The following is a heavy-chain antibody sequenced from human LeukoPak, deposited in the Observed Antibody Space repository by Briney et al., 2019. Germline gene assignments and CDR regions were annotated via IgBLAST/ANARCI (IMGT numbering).Heavy chain of an antibody. V-gene: IGHV3-23*01. CDR3: AKDGCSSTSCQVDY. CDR1: GFTFSSYA. Sequence: PGGSLRLSCAASGFTFSSYAMSWVRQAPGKGLEWVSALTGSGSSTYYADSVKGRFTISRDNSKNTLSLQMDSLRAEDTAVYYCAKDGCSSTSCQVDYWGQGTLVTVSS. J-gene: IGHJ4*02. D-gene: IGHD2-2*01. CDR2: LTGSGSST.